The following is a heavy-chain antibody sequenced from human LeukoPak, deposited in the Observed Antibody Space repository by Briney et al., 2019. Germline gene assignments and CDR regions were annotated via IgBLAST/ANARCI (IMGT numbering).Heavy chain of an antibody. CDR3: ARETRGAFDY. J-gene: IGHJ4*02. CDR1: GFTFSSYQ. D-gene: IGHD4/OR15-4a*01. Sequence: GGSLRLSCAGSGFTFSSYQMHWVRQAPGKGLEWVSYIKNGGSTIFYADSVKGRFTISRDDAKKSLYLQMNTLRAEDTAIYYCARETRGAFDYWGQGTLVTVSS. V-gene: IGHV3-48*03. CDR2: IKNGGSTI.